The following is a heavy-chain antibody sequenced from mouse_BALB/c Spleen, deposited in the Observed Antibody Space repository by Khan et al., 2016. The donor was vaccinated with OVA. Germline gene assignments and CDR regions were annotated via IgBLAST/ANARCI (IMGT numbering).Heavy chain of an antibody. J-gene: IGHJ3*01. V-gene: IGHV14-1*02. CDR2: IDPENGET. CDR1: GFNIKDYY. Sequence: EVQLQESGAEIVRPGASVKLSCKGYGFNIKDYYMHWVKQRPEQGLEWIGWIDPENGETVYDPKFQGKANITAVTSSNTAYLQLSSLPAEDTAVYYCAGSVYFAWFAYWGQGTLVTVSA. CDR3: AGSVYFAWFAY.